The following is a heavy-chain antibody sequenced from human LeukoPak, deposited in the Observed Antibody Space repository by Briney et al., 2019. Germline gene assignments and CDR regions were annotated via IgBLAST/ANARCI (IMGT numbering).Heavy chain of an antibody. V-gene: IGHV3-21*01. CDR2: ISSSSSYI. J-gene: IGHJ4*02. CDR1: GFTFSSYS. Sequence: GGSLRLSCAASGFTFSSYSMNWVRQAPGKGLEWVSFISSSSSYIYYADSVKGRFTISRDNAKNSLYLQMNSLRAEDTAVYYCARDFAYCGGDCPPDYWGQGTLVTVSS. CDR3: ARDFAYCGGDCPPDY. D-gene: IGHD2-21*02.